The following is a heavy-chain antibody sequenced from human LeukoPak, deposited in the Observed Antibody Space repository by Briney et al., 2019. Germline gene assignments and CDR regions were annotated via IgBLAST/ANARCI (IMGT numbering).Heavy chain of an antibody. V-gene: IGHV1-69*04. CDR1: GYTFSSYA. J-gene: IGHJ3*02. Sequence: GASVKVSCKASGYTFSSYAISWVRQAPGQGLEWMGRIIPILGIANYAQKFQGRVTITADKSTSTAYMELSSLRSEDTAVYYCAREPRSSSRGDAFDIWGQGTMVTVSS. CDR2: IIPILGIA. CDR3: AREPRSSSRGDAFDI. D-gene: IGHD6-13*01.